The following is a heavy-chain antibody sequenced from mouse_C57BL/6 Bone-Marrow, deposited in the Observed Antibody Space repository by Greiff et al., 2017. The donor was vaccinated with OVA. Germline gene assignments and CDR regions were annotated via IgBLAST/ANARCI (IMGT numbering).Heavy chain of an antibody. CDR2: IDPSDSYT. J-gene: IGHJ2*01. CDR3: ARSGGLYYSKRFDY. CDR1: GYTFTSYW. D-gene: IGHD2-5*01. V-gene: IGHV1-50*01. Sequence: QVQLQQPGAELVKPGASVKLSCKASGYTFTSYWMQWVKQRPGQGLEWIGEIDPSDSYTNYNQKFKGKATLTVDTSSSTAYMQLSSLTSEDSAVYYCARSGGLYYSKRFDYWGQGTTLTVSS.